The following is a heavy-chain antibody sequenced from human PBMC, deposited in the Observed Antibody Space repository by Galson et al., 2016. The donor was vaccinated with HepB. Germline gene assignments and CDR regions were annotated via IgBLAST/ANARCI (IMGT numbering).Heavy chain of an antibody. V-gene: IGHV4-31*03. D-gene: IGHD6-13*01. J-gene: IGHJ5*02. Sequence: TLSLTCTVSGGSVGSGDYYWSWIRRHPGKGLEWIGHIYSNGTTYYNPSLKSRITISVDSSKNQFALKLSSVSAADTAVYYCARLVSNWFHLWWFDPWGQGTLVTVSS. CDR1: GGSVGSGDYY. CDR2: IYSNGTT. CDR3: ARLVSNWFHLWWFDP.